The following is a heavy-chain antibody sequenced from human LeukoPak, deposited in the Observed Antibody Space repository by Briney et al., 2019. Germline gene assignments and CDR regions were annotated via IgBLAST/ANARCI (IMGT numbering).Heavy chain of an antibody. CDR2: INPSGGST. V-gene: IGHV1-46*01. Sequence: ASVKVPCKASGYTFTSHYMHWVRQAPGQGLEWMGIINPSGGSTSYAQKFQGRVTMTRDMSTSTVYMELSSLRSEDTAVYYCARDIGGSGSYVVCDYWGQGTLVTVSS. D-gene: IGHD3-10*01. CDR1: GYTFTSHY. CDR3: ARDIGGSGSYVVCDY. J-gene: IGHJ4*02.